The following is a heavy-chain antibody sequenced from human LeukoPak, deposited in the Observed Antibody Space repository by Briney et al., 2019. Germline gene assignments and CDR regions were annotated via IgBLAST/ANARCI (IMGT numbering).Heavy chain of an antibody. CDR3: ARENRSTSCCFDY. J-gene: IGHJ4*02. CDR1: GFTFSSYW. Sequence: GGSLRLSCAAPGFTFSSYWMSWVRQAPGKGLEWGANIRQDGSEKYYVDSVKGQFTISRDNAKNSLYLQMTSLRAEDTAVYYCARENRSTSCCFDYWGQGTLVTVSS. V-gene: IGHV3-7*01. CDR2: IRQDGSEK. D-gene: IGHD2-2*01.